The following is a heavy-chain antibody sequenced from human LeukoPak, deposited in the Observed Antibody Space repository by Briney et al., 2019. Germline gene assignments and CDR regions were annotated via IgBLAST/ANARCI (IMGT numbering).Heavy chain of an antibody. Sequence: GGSLRLSCAASGFTFSSYSMNWVRQAPGKGLEWVSSISSSSSYIYYADSVKGRFTISRDNAKNLLYLQMNSLRAEDTAVYYCARAGASYFDYWGQGTLVTVSS. CDR2: ISSSSSYI. J-gene: IGHJ4*02. CDR3: ARAGASYFDY. CDR1: GFTFSSYS. V-gene: IGHV3-21*01. D-gene: IGHD1-26*01.